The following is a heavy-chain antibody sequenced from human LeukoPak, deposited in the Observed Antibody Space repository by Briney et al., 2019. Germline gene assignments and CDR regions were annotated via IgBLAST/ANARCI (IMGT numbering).Heavy chain of an antibody. J-gene: IGHJ3*02. Sequence: GASVKASCKASGYTFTSYDINWVRQATGQGLEWMGWMNPNSGNTGYAQKFQGRVTITRNTSISTAYMELSSLRSEDTAVYYCARGSRGYQDAFDIWGQGTMVTVSS. CDR1: GYTFTSYD. V-gene: IGHV1-8*03. CDR2: MNPNSGNT. CDR3: ARGSRGYQDAFDI. D-gene: IGHD3-22*01.